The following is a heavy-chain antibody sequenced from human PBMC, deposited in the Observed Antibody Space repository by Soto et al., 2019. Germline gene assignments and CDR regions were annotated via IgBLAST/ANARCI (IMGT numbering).Heavy chain of an antibody. J-gene: IGHJ4*02. Sequence: PGGSLRLSCAASGFTFSKYGMHWVRQAPGKGLEWVALMWNDGIRKVYVDSVKGRFTISRDNSKNTLDLQMNNLRDEDTAVYYCARDDDTDANALDYWGPRTMVTVSS. CDR2: MWNDGIRK. CDR3: ARDDDTDANALDY. CDR1: GFTFSKYG. V-gene: IGHV3-33*01.